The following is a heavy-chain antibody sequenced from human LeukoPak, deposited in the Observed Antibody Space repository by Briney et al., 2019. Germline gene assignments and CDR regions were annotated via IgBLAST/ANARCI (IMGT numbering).Heavy chain of an antibody. J-gene: IGHJ5*02. V-gene: IGHV3-21*01. CDR2: ISSSSSYI. Sequence: KTGGSLRLSCAASGFTFSSYSMNWVRQAPGKGLEGVSSISSSSSYIYYADSVQGRFTISRDNAKNSLYLQMNSLRAEDTAVYYCARDGLVVPAAITAFNWFDPWGQGTLVTVSS. CDR3: ARDGLVVPAAITAFNWFDP. D-gene: IGHD2-2*01. CDR1: GFTFSSYS.